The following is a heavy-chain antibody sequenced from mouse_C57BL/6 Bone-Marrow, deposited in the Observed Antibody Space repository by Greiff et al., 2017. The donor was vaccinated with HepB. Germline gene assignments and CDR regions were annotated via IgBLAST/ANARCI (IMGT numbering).Heavy chain of an antibody. J-gene: IGHJ4*01. V-gene: IGHV5-4*03. CDR3: ARHDGYYVAMDY. CDR2: ISDGGGST. CDR1: GFTFSSYA. Sequence: EVKVVESGGGLVKPGGSLKLSCAASGFTFSSYAMSWVRQTPEKRLEWVATISDGGGSTYYPDTVKGRFTISRDNAKNTLYLQMSRLKSEDTAMYYCARHDGYYVAMDYWGQGTSVTVSS. D-gene: IGHD2-3*01.